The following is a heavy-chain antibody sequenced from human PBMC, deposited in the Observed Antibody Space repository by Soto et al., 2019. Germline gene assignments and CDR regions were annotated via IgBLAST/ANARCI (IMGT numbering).Heavy chain of an antibody. CDR3: ARDLCITIFGVVSDRNGMDV. D-gene: IGHD3-3*01. Sequence: PGGSLRLSCAASGFTFSSYGMHWVRQAPGNGLEWVAVIWYDGINKYYADSVKGRFTISRDNSKNTLYLQMNSLRAEDTAVYCCARDLCITIFGVVSDRNGMDVWGQGTTATVSS. V-gene: IGHV3-33*01. CDR2: IWYDGINK. J-gene: IGHJ6*02. CDR1: GFTFSSYG.